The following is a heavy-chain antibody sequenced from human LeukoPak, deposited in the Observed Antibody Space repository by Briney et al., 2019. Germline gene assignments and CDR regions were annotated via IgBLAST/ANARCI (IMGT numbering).Heavy chain of an antibody. CDR2: ISSSGST. CDR3: ARVLVDIVATNRDAFDI. J-gene: IGHJ3*02. D-gene: IGHD5-12*01. CDR1: GDSISSGDYY. V-gene: IGHV4-61*02. Sequence: PSETLSLTCTVSGDSISSGDYYWSWIRQPAGKGLEWIGRISSSGSTNYNPSLKSRVTISVDTSKNQFSLKLSSVTAADTAVYYCARVLVDIVATNRDAFDIWGQGTMVTVSS.